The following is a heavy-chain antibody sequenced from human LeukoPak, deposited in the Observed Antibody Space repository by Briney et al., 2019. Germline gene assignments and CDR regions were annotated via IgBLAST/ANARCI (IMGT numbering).Heavy chain of an antibody. V-gene: IGHV3-23*01. CDR1: GFTFSSYA. CDR2: ISGSGGST. CDR3: AKGYYYDGSGYYLAYDFDY. J-gene: IGHJ4*02. D-gene: IGHD3-22*01. Sequence: PGGSLRLSCAASGFTFSSYAMSCVRQAPGKGLEWVSAISGSGGSTYYADSVKGWFTISRDNSKNTLYLQMNSLRAEDTAVYYCAKGYYYDGSGYYLAYDFDYWGQGTLVTVSS.